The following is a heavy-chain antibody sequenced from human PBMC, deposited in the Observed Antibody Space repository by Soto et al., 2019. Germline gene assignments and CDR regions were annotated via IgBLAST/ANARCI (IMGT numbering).Heavy chain of an antibody. CDR2: ISYDGSKK. CDR3: ARDRLNIAVAMGGMDV. D-gene: IGHD6-19*01. V-gene: IGHV3-30-3*01. J-gene: IGHJ6*02. Sequence: QVQLVESGGGVVQPGRSLRLSCAASGFTFSSYAMHWVRQAPGKGLEWVAVISYDGSKKYYADSAKGRFTISRDNSKNTLYRQMNSLRVEDTAMYYCARDRLNIAVAMGGMDVWGQGTTVTVSS. CDR1: GFTFSSYA.